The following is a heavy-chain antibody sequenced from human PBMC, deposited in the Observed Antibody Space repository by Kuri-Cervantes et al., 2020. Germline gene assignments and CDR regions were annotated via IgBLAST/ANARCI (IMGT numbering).Heavy chain of an antibody. D-gene: IGHD2-21*02. CDR1: GFTFSSLS. Sequence: GESLKTSPAASGFTFSSLSMNWVRQAPGKGLEWVSSISSSSSYIHYADSVKGRFTITRDNAKDSLYLQMNSLRAEDTAVHYCARTFGGDYLGAFDIWGQGTMVTVSS. CDR3: ARTFGGDYLGAFDI. V-gene: IGHV3-21*01. J-gene: IGHJ3*02. CDR2: ISSSSSYI.